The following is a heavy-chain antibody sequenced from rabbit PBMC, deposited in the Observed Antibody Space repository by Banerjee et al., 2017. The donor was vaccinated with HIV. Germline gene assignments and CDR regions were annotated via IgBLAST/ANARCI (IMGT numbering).Heavy chain of an antibody. D-gene: IGHD1-1*01. CDR1: GFTLSSYW. CDR3: ARDNFGRSSGYNL. J-gene: IGHJ4*01. CDR2: MDAGSSGTT. V-gene: IGHV1S45*01. Sequence: QEQLEESGGDLVKPEGSLTLTCTASGFTLSSYWICWVRQAPGKGLEWIACMDAGSSGTTNYASWAKGRFTISKTSSTTVTLQMTSLTAADTATYFCARDNFGRSSGYNLWGPGTLVTVS.